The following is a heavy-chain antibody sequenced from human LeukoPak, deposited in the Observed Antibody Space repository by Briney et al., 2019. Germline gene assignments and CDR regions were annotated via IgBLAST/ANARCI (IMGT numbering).Heavy chain of an antibody. CDR1: SGSISSYY. V-gene: IGHV4-59*01. CDR3: ARGEGEHYYDSSGYYFLDGFDI. D-gene: IGHD3-22*01. Sequence: SETLSLTCTVSSGSISSYYWSWIRQPPGKGLEWIGYIYYSGSINYNPSLKSRVTISVDTSKNQFSLKLSSVTAADTAVYYCARGEGEHYYDSSGYYFLDGFDIWGQGTMVTVSS. J-gene: IGHJ3*02. CDR2: IYYSGSI.